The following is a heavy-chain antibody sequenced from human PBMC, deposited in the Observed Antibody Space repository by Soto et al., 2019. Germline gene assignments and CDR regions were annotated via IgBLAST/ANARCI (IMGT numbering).Heavy chain of an antibody. J-gene: IGHJ5*02. D-gene: IGHD5-18*01. CDR2: ILPFLGST. Sequence: QLQLVQSGAAVQKPGSSVKVSCKASGGTLNTYTISWVRQAPGQGLEWMGSILPFLGSTNYAKKFQGRVTSTADQSTSTMDLSSLRSEDTAVYFCAVDVTAMEAFYDYDTWGQGSLVTVSS. CDR1: GGTLNTYT. CDR3: AVDVTAMEAFYDYDT. V-gene: IGHV1-69*08.